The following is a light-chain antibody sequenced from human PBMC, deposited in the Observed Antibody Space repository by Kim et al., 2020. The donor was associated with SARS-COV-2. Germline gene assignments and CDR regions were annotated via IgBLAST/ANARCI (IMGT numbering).Light chain of an antibody. J-gene: IGLJ2*01. V-gene: IGLV3-1*01. CDR3: QAWDSSTVVV. CDR2: QDS. CDR1: KLGDKY. Sequence: SYELTQPPSVSVSPGQTASITCSGDKLGDKYACWYQQKPGQSPVLVIYQDSKRPSGIPERFSGSNSGNTATLTISGTQAMDEADYYCQAWDSSTVVVFG.